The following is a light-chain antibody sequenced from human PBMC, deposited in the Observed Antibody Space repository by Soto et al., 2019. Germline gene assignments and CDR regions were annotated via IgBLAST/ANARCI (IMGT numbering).Light chain of an antibody. CDR3: QEYNSYPVN. J-gene: IGKJ5*01. Sequence: DIQVTQSPATLSASVGARVTISCRARQNIGTWLAWYQQKQGKAPKLLIYDASTLESGVPSRFRGSGSGTEFTLTISRLQPEDVETYYCQEYNSYPVNFGQGTRLEIK. CDR2: DAS. V-gene: IGKV1-5*01. CDR1: QNIGTW.